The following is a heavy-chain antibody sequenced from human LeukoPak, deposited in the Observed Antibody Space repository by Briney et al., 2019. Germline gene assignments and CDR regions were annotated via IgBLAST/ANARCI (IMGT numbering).Heavy chain of an antibody. J-gene: IGHJ4*02. CDR3: TTSGEEVVTGSTARWVDY. CDR2: IKSKGYGGTT. CDR1: GFTFSKVW. Sequence: GGSLRLSCAASGFTFSKVWVSWVRQAPGKGLEWVGRIKSKGYGGTTDYAAPVKGRFTISRDDSKNTVYLEMNSLKTEDTGVYYCTTSGEEVVTGSTARWVDYWGQGTLVTVSS. V-gene: IGHV3-15*01. D-gene: IGHD1-7*01.